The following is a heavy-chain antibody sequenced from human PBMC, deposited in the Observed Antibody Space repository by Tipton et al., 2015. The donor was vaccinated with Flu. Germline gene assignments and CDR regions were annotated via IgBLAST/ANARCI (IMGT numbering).Heavy chain of an antibody. Sequence: GSLRLSCTASGFTFSIDAMTWVRQAPGKGLEWVSSITGSGSYTYYADSVKGRFTISRDTSNNTLYLQMNTLRPEDTALYYCAKGSATVLGDTTDFQHWGQGTLVTVSS. CDR3: AKGSATVLGDTTDFQH. J-gene: IGHJ1*01. CDR1: GFTFSIDA. CDR2: ITGSGSYT. V-gene: IGHV3-23*01. D-gene: IGHD1-26*01.